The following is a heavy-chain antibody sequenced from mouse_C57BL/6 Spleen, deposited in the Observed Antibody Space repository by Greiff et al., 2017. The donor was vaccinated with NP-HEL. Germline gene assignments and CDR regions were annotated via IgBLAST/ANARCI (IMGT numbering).Heavy chain of an antibody. CDR1: GYTFTSYW. V-gene: IGHV1-52*01. J-gene: IGHJ2*01. CDR3: ARGDYGYDGGYFDY. Sequence: VQLQQPGAELVRPGSSVKLSCKASGYTFTSYWMHWVKQRPIQGLEWIGNIDPSDSETHYNQKFKDKATLTVDKSSSTAYMQLSSLTSEDSAVYYCARGDYGYDGGYFDYWGQGTTLTVSS. CDR2: IDPSDSET. D-gene: IGHD2-2*01.